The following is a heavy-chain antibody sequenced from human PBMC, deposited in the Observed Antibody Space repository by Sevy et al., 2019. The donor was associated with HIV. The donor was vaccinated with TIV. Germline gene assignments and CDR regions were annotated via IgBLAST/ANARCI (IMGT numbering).Heavy chain of an antibody. CDR1: GFTFDDYG. Sequence: GGSLRLSCAASGFTFDDYGMSWVRQAPGKGLEWVSGINWNGDSTNYADSARGRFTISRDNAKNSLFLQMNSLRAEDTAFYYCAKGASRTAMVPLYFDYWGQGTLVTVSS. V-gene: IGHV3-20*04. J-gene: IGHJ4*02. D-gene: IGHD5-18*01. CDR2: INWNGDST. CDR3: AKGASRTAMVPLYFDY.